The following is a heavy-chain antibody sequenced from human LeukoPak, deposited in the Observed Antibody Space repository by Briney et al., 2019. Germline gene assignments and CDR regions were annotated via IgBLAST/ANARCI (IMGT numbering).Heavy chain of an antibody. CDR2: IYHSGGT. CDR3: ASLRDYSGSRSPRY. CDR1: GGSISSSHW. D-gene: IGHD3-10*01. V-gene: IGHV4-4*02. Sequence: SETLSLTCAVSGGSISSSHWWSWVRQPPGKGLEWIGEIYHSGGTNYNPSLESRVTISVDMSKNEFSLKLNSVTAADTAVYYCASLRDYSGSRSPRYWGQGTLVTVSS. J-gene: IGHJ4*02.